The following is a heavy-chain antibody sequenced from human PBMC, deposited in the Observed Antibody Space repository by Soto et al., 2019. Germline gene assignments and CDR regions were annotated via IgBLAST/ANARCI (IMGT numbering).Heavy chain of an antibody. Sequence: GESLKISCKGSGYSFTSYWISWVRQMPGKGLEWMGRIDPSDSYTNYSPSFQGHVTISADKSIGTAYLKWSSLKTSDTAMYYCASLRYYDSTSYFTEDFDILGQGTMVTVSS. V-gene: IGHV5-10-1*01. D-gene: IGHD3-22*01. CDR1: GYSFTSYW. CDR2: IDPSDSYT. CDR3: ASLRYYDSTSYFTEDFDI. J-gene: IGHJ3*02.